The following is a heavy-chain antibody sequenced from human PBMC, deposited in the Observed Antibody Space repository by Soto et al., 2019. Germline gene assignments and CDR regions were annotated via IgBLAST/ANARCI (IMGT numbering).Heavy chain of an antibody. J-gene: IGHJ4*02. CDR3: ASAKGSYGWGSPFDY. CDR1: GGSISSYY. V-gene: IGHV4-59*08. Sequence: TSETLSLTCTVSGGSISSYYWSWIRQPPGKGLEWIGYIYYSGSTNYNPSLKSRVTISVDTSKNQFSLKLSSVTAADTAVYYCASAKGSYGWGSPFDYWGQGTLVTAAS. D-gene: IGHD3-10*01. CDR2: IYYSGST.